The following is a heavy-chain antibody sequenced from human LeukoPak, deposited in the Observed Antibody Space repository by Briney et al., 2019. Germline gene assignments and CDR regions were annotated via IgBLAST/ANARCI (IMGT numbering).Heavy chain of an antibody. V-gene: IGHV3-21*01. CDR1: GFTFSSYS. D-gene: IGHD6-13*01. CDR2: ISSSSSYI. J-gene: IGHJ1*01. Sequence: GGSLRLSCAASGFTFSSYSMNWVRQAPGKGLEWVSSISSSSSYIYYADSVKGRFTISRDNAKNSLYLQMNSLRAEDTAVYYCARVATAAGRIPYFQHWGQGTLVTVSS. CDR3: ARVATAAGRIPYFQH.